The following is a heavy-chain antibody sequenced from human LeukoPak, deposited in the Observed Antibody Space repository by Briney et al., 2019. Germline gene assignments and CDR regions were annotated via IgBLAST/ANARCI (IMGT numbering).Heavy chain of an antibody. D-gene: IGHD2-2*01. CDR2: ISYDGSNK. J-gene: IGHJ4*02. CDR3: ARDQGLLGYCSSTSCSPLNY. CDR1: GFTFSSYA. V-gene: IGHV3-30-3*01. Sequence: GGSLRLSCAASGFTFSSYAMHWVRQAPGKGLEWVAVISYDGSNKYYADSVKGRFTISRDNSKNTLYLQRNSLRAEDTAVYYCARDQGLLGYCSSTSCSPLNYWGQGTLVTVSS.